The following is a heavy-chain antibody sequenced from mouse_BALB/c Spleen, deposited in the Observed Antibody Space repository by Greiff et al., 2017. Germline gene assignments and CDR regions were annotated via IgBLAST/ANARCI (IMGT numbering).Heavy chain of an antibody. CDR1: GFTFSSYA. J-gene: IGHJ3*01. CDR3: ARDGLGRRGFAY. D-gene: IGHD4-1*01. CDR2: ISSGGSYT. V-gene: IGHV5-9-4*01. Sequence: EVQLVESGGGLVKPGGSLKLSCAASGFTFSSYAMSWVRQSPEKRLEWVAEISSGGSYTYYPDTVTGRFTISRDNAKNTLYLEMSSLRSEDTAMYYCARDGLGRRGFAYWGQGTLVTVSA.